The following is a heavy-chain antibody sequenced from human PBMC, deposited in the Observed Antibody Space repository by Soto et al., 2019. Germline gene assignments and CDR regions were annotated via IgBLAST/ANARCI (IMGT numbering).Heavy chain of an antibody. V-gene: IGHV1-69*01. CDR1: GGTFSGYA. J-gene: IGHJ1*01. CDR3: ARDPRSITGTTSSEDFQH. D-gene: IGHD1-20*01. Sequence: QAQLMQSGAEVKKPGSSVKVSCKASGGTFSGYAISWVRQAPGQGLEWMGGIVPLVGITNYAQKFQGRITIAADASTGTGYMDLRSLRSEDTAVYYCARDPRSITGTTSSEDFQHWGQGTLVSVSS. CDR2: IVPLVGIT.